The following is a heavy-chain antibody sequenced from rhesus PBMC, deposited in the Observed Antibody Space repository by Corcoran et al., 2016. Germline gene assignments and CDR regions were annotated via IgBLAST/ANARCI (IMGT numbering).Heavy chain of an antibody. CDR2: VNGKTGFA. V-gene: IGHV4-80*01. CDR1: GVPISNSW. J-gene: IGHJ4*01. D-gene: IGHD3-3*01. Sequence: QVQLRESGPGLVKASETLSLTCIVYGVPISNSWWSWVRQSPGKGLEWLGEVNGKTGFAFFKPSLHSRVTFSLGASQNQVFLRLSFLTAADTAVYFCATERLAHSWGQGILVTVSS. CDR3: ATERLAHS.